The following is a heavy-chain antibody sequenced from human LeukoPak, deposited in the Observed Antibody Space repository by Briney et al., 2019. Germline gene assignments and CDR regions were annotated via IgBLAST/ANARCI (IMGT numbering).Heavy chain of an antibody. CDR1: GYTFTSYG. CDR2: ISAYNGNT. D-gene: IGHD6-13*01. CDR3: ARDRGSSWFGRNYYFDY. V-gene: IGHV1-18*01. Sequence: PRASVKVSCKAYGYTFTSYGISWVRQAPGQGLEWMGWISAYNGNTNYAQKLQGRVTMTTDTSTSTAYMELRSLRSDDTAVYYCARDRGSSWFGRNYYFDYWGQGTLVTVSS. J-gene: IGHJ4*02.